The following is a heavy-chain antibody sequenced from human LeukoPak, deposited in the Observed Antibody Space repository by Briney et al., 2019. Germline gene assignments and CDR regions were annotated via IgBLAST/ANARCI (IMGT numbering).Heavy chain of an antibody. CDR2: ISSSSSYI. D-gene: IGHD2-15*01. V-gene: IGHV3-21*01. J-gene: IGHJ4*02. CDR1: GFTFSSYA. CDR3: ASRAVVAATPFDY. Sequence: PGGSLRLSCAASGFTFSSYAMSWSRQAPGKGLEWVSSISSSSSYIYYADSVKGRFTISRDNAKNSLYLQMNSLRAEDTAVYYCASRAVVAATPFDYWGQGTLVTVSS.